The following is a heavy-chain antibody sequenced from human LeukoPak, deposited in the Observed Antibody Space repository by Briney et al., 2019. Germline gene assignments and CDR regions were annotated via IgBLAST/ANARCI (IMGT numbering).Heavy chain of an antibody. D-gene: IGHD2-2*01. V-gene: IGHV4-38-2*02. Sequence: SETLSLTCTVSGYSISSGYYWGWIRQPPGKGLEWIGSIYHSGSTYYNPSLKSRVTISVDTSKNQFSLKLCSVTAADTAVYYCARDPDIVVVPAADWGQGTLVTVSS. CDR2: IYHSGST. CDR1: GYSISSGYY. J-gene: IGHJ4*02. CDR3: ARDPDIVVVPAAD.